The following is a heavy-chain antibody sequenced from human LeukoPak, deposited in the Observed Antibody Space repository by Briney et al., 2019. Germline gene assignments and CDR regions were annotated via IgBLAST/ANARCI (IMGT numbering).Heavy chain of an antibody. J-gene: IGHJ4*02. D-gene: IGHD5-18*01. CDR1: GGTFSSYA. CDR2: IIPIFGTA. Sequence: SVKVSCKASGGTFSSYAISWVRQAPGQGLEWMGGIIPIFGTANYAQKFQGRVTITADKSTSTAYMELSSLRSEDTAVYYCARARELWSAVVSYYFDYWGQGTLVTVSS. CDR3: ARARELWSAVVSYYFDY. V-gene: IGHV1-69*06.